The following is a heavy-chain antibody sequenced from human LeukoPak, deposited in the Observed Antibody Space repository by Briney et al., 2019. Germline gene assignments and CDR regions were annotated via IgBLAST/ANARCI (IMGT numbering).Heavy chain of an antibody. D-gene: IGHD3-22*01. V-gene: IGHV3-7*01. J-gene: IGHJ4*02. CDR3: ARGWYYYDSSGYPYFDY. Sequence: GGSLRLSCTASGFIFNDFWMSWVRQAPGEGLEWVANIRQDGGAKNYVDSVKGRFTISRDNAKKSLYLQMNSLRAEDTAVYYCARGWYYYDSSGYPYFDYWGQGTLVTVSS. CDR1: GFIFNDFW. CDR2: IRQDGGAK.